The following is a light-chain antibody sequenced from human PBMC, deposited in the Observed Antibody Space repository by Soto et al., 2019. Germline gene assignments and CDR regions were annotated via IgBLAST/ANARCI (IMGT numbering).Light chain of an antibody. CDR1: SSDVGGYNY. CDR3: SSYTSSSTYV. CDR2: EVS. Sequence: QSALTQPASVSGSPGQSITISFTGTSSDVGGYNYVSWYQQHPGKAPKLMIYEVSNRPSGVSTRFSGSKSGNTASLTISRLQAEDEADYYCSSYTSSSTYVFGTGTKLTVL. J-gene: IGLJ1*01. V-gene: IGLV2-14*01.